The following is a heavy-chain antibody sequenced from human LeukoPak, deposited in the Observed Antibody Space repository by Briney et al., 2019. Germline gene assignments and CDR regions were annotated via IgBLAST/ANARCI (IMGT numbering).Heavy chain of an antibody. D-gene: IGHD5-18*01. J-gene: IGHJ6*03. CDR1: GYTFTGYY. CDR3: ARDQPGYSYGYNYYYYMDV. CDR2: INPNSGGT. V-gene: IGHV1-2*02. Sequence: ASVKVSCKASGYTFTGYYMHWVRQAPGQGLEWMGWINPNSGGTNYAQKFQSRVTMTRDTSISTAYMELSRLRSDDTAVYYCARDQPGYSYGYNYYYYMDVWGKGTTVTISS.